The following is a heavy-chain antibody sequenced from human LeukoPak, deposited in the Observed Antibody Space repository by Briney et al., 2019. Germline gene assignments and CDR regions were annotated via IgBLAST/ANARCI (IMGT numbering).Heavy chain of an antibody. V-gene: IGHV3-23*01. CDR2: INGGGTT. D-gene: IGHD1-26*01. CDR3: AKDRSWDRGGWFDP. CDR1: GFTFSSYS. Sequence: GGSLRLSCAASGFTFSSYSMNWVRQAPGKGLEWVSAINGGGTTYYTDSVTGRFTISRDNSKNTVYLQMNNLRAEDTAIYYCAKDRSWDRGGWFDPWGQGTLVTVSS. J-gene: IGHJ5*02.